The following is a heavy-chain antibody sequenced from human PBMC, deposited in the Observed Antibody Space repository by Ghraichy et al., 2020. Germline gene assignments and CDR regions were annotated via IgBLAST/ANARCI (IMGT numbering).Heavy chain of an antibody. J-gene: IGHJ2*01. V-gene: IGHV4-39*01. D-gene: IGHD6-6*01. CDR3: ARHCDCGYRSSSLPHWYFDL. Sequence: SQTLSLTCTVSGGSLSSSTYYWGWIRQPPGKGLEWIGSIYYGGSTYYNPSLKSRVTISVDTSKNQFSLKLSSVTAADTAVYYCARHCDCGYRSSSLPHWYFDLWGRGTLVTVSS. CDR2: IYYGGST. CDR1: GGSLSSSTYY.